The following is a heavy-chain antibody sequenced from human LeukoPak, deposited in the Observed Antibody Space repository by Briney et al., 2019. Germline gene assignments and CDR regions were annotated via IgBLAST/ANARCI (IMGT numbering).Heavy chain of an antibody. D-gene: IGHD3-9*01. CDR2: IYYSGST. CDR1: GGSISSGDYY. V-gene: IGHV4-30-4*01. J-gene: IGHJ3*02. CDR3: ARAYDILTGYYKRAGAFDI. Sequence: SQTLSLTCTVSGGSISSGDYYWSWIRQPPGKGLEWIGYIYYSGSTYYNPSLKSRVTISVDTSKNQFSLKLSSVTAADTAVYYCARAYDILTGYYKRAGAFDIWGQGTMVTVSS.